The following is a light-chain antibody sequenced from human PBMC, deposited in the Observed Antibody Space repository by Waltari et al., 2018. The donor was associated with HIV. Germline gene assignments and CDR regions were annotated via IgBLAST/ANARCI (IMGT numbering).Light chain of an antibody. V-gene: IGLV2-14*01. Sequence: QSALTQPASVSGSPGQSITISCTGTSSDVGDSKYVSWYQQHPGKAPKLMIYEVTYRPSGVSNRFSGSKSGNTASLTISGLQAEDEADYYCSSYTSSSTYVFGTGTKVTVL. J-gene: IGLJ1*01. CDR1: SSDVGDSKY. CDR3: SSYTSSSTYV. CDR2: EVT.